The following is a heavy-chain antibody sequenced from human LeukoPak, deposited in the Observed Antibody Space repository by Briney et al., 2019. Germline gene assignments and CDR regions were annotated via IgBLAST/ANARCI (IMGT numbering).Heavy chain of an antibody. V-gene: IGHV3-15*05. Sequence: PGGSLRLSCAASGFNFSNAWMSWVRQAPGKGLEWVGRINTKTDGGTTDYAAPVKCRFTISREDSKNTLFLQMNSLKTEDTAVYFCTTDYSPAHWGQGTLVIVSS. CDR2: INTKTDGGTT. D-gene: IGHD6-13*01. CDR1: GFNFSNAW. J-gene: IGHJ4*02. CDR3: TTDYSPAH.